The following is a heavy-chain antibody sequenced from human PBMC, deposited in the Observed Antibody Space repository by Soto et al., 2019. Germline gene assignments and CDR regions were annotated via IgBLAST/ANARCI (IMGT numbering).Heavy chain of an antibody. CDR2: IIPILGIA. CDR1: GGTFSSYT. V-gene: IGHV1-69*04. D-gene: IGHD6-13*01. CDR3: ARDDVELQLGPFDP. J-gene: IGHJ5*02. Sequence: SMKVSCKASGGTFSSYTISWVRQAPGQGLEWMGRIIPILGIANYAQKFQGRVTITADKSTSTAYMELSSLRSEDTAVYYCARDDVELQLGPFDPWGQGTLVTVSS.